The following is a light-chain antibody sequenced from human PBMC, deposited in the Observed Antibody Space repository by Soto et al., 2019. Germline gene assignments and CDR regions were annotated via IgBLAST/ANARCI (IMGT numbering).Light chain of an antibody. Sequence: QSVLTQPPSVSGAPGQRVTLSCTGSSSNIGAGYGVHWYIQLPGTAPKLLVYGDSNRPSGVPDRFSGSKSDTSASLAITGLQAEDEADYYCQSYDSSLSGVIFGGGTKVTVL. J-gene: IGLJ2*01. V-gene: IGLV1-40*01. CDR3: QSYDSSLSGVI. CDR2: GDS. CDR1: SSNIGAGYG.